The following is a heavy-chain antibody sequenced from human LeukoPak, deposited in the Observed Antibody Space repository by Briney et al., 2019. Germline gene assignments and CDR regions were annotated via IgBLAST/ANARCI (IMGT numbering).Heavy chain of an antibody. Sequence: SETLSLTCTVSGGSISCGDYYWSWIRQPPGKGLKWIGYIFYSGNTNYNPSLKSRVTISVDTSKNQFSLKLSSVTAADTAVYYCARGPLRSGYYRPNWFDPWGQGTLVTVSS. CDR1: GGSISCGDYY. J-gene: IGHJ5*02. CDR2: IFYSGNT. D-gene: IGHD3-3*01. CDR3: ARGPLRSGYYRPNWFDP. V-gene: IGHV4-30-4*01.